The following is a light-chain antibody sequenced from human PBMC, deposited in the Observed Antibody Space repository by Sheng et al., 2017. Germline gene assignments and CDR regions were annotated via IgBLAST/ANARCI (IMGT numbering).Light chain of an antibody. CDR3: QQGYTTPRT. CDR1: QSVSSN. V-gene: IGKV3-11*01. J-gene: IGKJ1*01. Sequence: ETVMTQSPATLSVSPGERVTLSCRASQSVSSNLAWYQQTPGQAPRLLIYDGSKRAPGIPARFSGSGSGADFTLTISNLEPEDFALYYCQQGYTTPRTFGQGTKVDIK. CDR2: DGS.